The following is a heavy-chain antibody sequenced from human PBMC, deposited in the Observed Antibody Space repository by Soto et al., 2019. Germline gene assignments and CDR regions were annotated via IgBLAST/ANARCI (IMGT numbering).Heavy chain of an antibody. CDR3: FDF. J-gene: IGHJ4*02. CDR2: MQPSTGRT. CDR1: GYSFTSLD. Sequence: ASVKVSCKASGYSFTSLDINWVRQTAGQGLEWMGWMQPSTGRTGYAQKFQGRVTMTRDTSINTATYYCAHSQHFYDGSAGYFDFWGQGTLVTVSS. V-gene: IGHV1-8*01. D-gene: IGHD3-22*01.